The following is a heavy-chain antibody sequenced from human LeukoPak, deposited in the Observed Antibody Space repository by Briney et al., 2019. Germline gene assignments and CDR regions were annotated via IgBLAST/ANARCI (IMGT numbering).Heavy chain of an antibody. D-gene: IGHD3-22*01. Sequence: PSETLSLTCTVSGGSISSYYWSWIRQPPGKGLEWIGEINHSGSTNYNPSLKSRVTISVDTSKNQFSLKLSSVTAADTAVYYCARRRGGGYYYSWGQGTLVTVSS. CDR2: INHSGST. J-gene: IGHJ4*02. CDR1: GGSISSYY. V-gene: IGHV4-34*01. CDR3: ARRRGGGYYYS.